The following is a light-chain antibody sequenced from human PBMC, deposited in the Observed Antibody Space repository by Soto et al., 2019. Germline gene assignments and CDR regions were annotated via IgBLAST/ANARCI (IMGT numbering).Light chain of an antibody. CDR2: EVS. J-gene: IGLJ1*01. Sequence: QSALTQPRSVSGSPGQSVTISCTGTSSDVGGHNYVSWYQQHPGRAPKLMIYEVSNRPSGVSNRFSGSKSGNTASLTISGLQPEDEADYYCSSYTSSSTYVFGTGTKLTVL. CDR1: SSDVGGHNY. V-gene: IGLV2-14*01. CDR3: SSYTSSSTYV.